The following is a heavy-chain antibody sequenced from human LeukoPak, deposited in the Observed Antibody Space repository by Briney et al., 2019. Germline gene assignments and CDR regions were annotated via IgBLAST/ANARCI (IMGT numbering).Heavy chain of an antibody. CDR2: INHSGST. CDR3: ARSYGSGSYHDY. V-gene: IGHV4-34*01. Sequence: PSETLSLTCAVYGGSFSGYYWSWIRQPPGKGLEWIGEINHSGSTYYNPSLKSRVTISVDTSKNQFSLKLSSVTAADTAVYYCARSYGSGSYHDYWGQGTLVTVSS. J-gene: IGHJ4*02. CDR1: GGSFSGYY. D-gene: IGHD3-10*01.